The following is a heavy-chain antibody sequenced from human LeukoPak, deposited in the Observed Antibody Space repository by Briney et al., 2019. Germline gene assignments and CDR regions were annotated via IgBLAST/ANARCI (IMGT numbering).Heavy chain of an antibody. CDR1: GYTFSDYY. J-gene: IGHJ6*03. CDR3: ARNSPYYSYMDV. V-gene: IGHV1-2*02. CDR2: INPYTGGT. D-gene: IGHD2-21*01. Sequence: ASVKVSCEASGYTFSDYYIHWVRQAPGQGLEWMGWINPYTGGTNPAQKFQGRVTMTRDTPISTAYMVLSRLRSDDTAVYYCARNSPYYSYMDVWGKGTTVTVSS.